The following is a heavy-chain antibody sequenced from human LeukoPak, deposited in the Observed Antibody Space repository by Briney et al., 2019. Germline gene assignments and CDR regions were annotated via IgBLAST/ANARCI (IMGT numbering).Heavy chain of an antibody. CDR1: GYTFTNYD. J-gene: IGHJ4*02. Sequence: GASVKVSCKASGYTFTNYDINWVRKATGQGLEWMGYMNPNSGNSAYAQKFQGRVTITTDASISTAYMELSGLGSDDKAPFYCAGEGLDYWGQGTLVTVSS. CDR3: AGEGLDY. CDR2: MNPNSGNS. V-gene: IGHV1-8*03.